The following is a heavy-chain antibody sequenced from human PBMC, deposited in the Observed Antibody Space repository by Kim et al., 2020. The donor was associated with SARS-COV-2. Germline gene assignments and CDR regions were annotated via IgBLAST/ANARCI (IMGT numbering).Heavy chain of an antibody. V-gene: IGHV3-30*18. CDR3: AKGGLHYDSSGDYYYYSVMDG. CDR1: GFTFSSYG. CDR2: ISYDGSNK. D-gene: IGHD3-22*01. J-gene: IGHJ6*02. Sequence: GGSLRLSCAASGFTFSSYGMHWVRQAPGKGLEWVAVISYDGSNKYYADSVKGRFTISRDNSKNKNTLYLQMNSLRAEDTAVYHCAKGGLHYDSSGDYYYYSVMDGWGQGTTVTVSS.